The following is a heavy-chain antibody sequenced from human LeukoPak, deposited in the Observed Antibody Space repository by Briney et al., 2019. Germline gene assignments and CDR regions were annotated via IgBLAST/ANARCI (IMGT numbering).Heavy chain of an antibody. CDR1: GGSIGSGGYY. D-gene: IGHD2-2*01. Sequence: SQTLSLTCTVSGGSIGSGGYYWSWIRQHPGKGLEWIGYIYYSGSTYYNPSLKSRVTISVDTSKNQFSLKLSSVTAADTAVYYCARVGSCSSTSCYDWFDPWGQGTLVTVSS. CDR3: ARVGSCSSTSCYDWFDP. V-gene: IGHV4-31*03. J-gene: IGHJ5*02. CDR2: IYYSGST.